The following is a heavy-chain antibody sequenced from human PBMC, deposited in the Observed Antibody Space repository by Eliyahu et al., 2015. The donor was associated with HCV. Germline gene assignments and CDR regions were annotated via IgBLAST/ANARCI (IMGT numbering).Heavy chain of an antibody. V-gene: IGHV4-39*07. Sequence: QLQLQESGPGLVKPSETLSXXCTVSXGSISSSSYYWGWIRQPPGKGLEWIGSIYYSGSTYYNPSLKSRVTISVDTSKNQXSLKLSSVTAADTAVYYCASCYDILTGSWWFDPWGQGTLVTVSS. D-gene: IGHD3-9*01. CDR3: ASCYDILTGSWWFDP. CDR2: IYYSGST. J-gene: IGHJ5*02. CDR1: XGSISSSSYY.